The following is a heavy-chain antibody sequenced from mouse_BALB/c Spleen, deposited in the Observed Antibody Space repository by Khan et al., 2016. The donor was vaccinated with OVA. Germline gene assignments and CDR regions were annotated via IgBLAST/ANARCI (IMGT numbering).Heavy chain of an antibody. Sequence: QVQLKQSGPGLVQPSQSLYLTCTVSGFSLTTYGVHWVRQSPGKGLEWLAVIRSGGITDYNAPFISRLSISKDNSKSQVFFKLNSLQATDTAIYYCARNYDYDEGLAYWGQGTLVTVFA. CDR3: ARNYDYDEGLAY. D-gene: IGHD2-4*01. J-gene: IGHJ3*01. CDR1: GFSLTTYG. V-gene: IGHV2-2*02. CDR2: IRSGGIT.